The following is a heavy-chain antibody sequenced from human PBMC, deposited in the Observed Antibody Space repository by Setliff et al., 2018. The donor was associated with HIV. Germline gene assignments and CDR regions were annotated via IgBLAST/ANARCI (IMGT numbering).Heavy chain of an antibody. CDR2: VYFTGHT. Sequence: PSETLSLTCSVSGGSISDNKYYWSWIRQPPGKGLEWIGYVYFTGHTNFNPSLKSRVTMSIDTPQNRFSLTLTSVTAADTAVYYCARRRSSGWYGMDVWGQGTTVTVSS. CDR3: ARRRSSGWYGMDV. CDR1: GGSISDNKYY. D-gene: IGHD6-19*01. V-gene: IGHV4-61*01. J-gene: IGHJ6*02.